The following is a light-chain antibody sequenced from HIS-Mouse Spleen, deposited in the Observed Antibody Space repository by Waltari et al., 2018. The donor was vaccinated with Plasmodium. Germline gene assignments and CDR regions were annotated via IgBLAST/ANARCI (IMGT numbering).Light chain of an antibody. J-gene: IGKJ2*01. CDR3: QQYYSFPYT. CDR2: AAS. V-gene: IGKV1D-8*02. Sequence: AIWMTQSPSLLSASTGDRVTIRGRRSQGISSEVAGEQQKPGKAPERLISAASHLQRGVPSRCMGSGSGTDFTLTISCLQSEDFATYYCQQYYSFPYTFGQGTKLEIK. CDR1: QGISSE.